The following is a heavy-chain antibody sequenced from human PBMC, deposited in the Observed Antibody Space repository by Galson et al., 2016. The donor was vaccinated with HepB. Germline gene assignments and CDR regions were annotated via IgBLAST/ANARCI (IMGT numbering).Heavy chain of an antibody. Sequence: SGAEVKKPGESLRISCQGSTVNFIRYWISWVRQMPGKGLEWMGRIDPSDSYTKYSPSFQGHVTFSLDKSISTAYLQCSSLKASDTAMNYCAIFYFDSGSYYNPDYWGQGTLVTVSS. D-gene: IGHD3-10*01. J-gene: IGHJ4*02. CDR3: AIFYFDSGSYYNPDY. CDR1: TVNFIRYW. CDR2: IDPSDSYT. V-gene: IGHV5-10-1*01.